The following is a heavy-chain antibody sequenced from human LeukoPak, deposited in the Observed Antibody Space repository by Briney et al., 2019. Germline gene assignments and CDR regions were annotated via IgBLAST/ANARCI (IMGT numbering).Heavy chain of an antibody. CDR1: GYTFTGYY. J-gene: IGHJ3*02. D-gene: IGHD2-15*01. CDR2: INPNSGGT. Sequence: ASVKVSCKASGYTFTGYYMHWVRQAPGQGLEWMGRINPNSGGTNYAQKFQGRVTMTRDTSISTAYMELSRLRSDDTAVYYCAMGIVVVVAATDPRRAFDIWGQGIMVTVSS. V-gene: IGHV1-2*06. CDR3: AMGIVVVVAATDPRRAFDI.